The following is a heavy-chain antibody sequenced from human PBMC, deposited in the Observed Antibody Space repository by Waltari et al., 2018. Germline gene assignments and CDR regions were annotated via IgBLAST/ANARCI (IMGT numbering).Heavy chain of an antibody. CDR1: GFTFGDYA. V-gene: IGHV3-49*03. Sequence: EVQLVESGGGLVQPGRSLRLSCTASGFTFGDYAMSWFRQAPGKGLEWVGFIRSKAYGGTTEYAASVKGRFTISRDDSKSIAYLQMNSLKTEDTAVYYCTRDSRIAAAGGDDDYYGMDVWGQGTTVTVSS. CDR3: TRDSRIAAAGGDDDYYGMDV. J-gene: IGHJ6*02. CDR2: IRSKAYGGTT. D-gene: IGHD6-13*01.